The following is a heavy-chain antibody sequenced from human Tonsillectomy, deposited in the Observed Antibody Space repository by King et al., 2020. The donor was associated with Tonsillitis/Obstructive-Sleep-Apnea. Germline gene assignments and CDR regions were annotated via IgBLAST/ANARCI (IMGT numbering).Heavy chain of an antibody. J-gene: IGHJ2*01. D-gene: IGHD3-10*01. CDR3: AGVWLRGDYWYFDL. CDR1: GYTFTSYY. CDR2: IHPSGGST. V-gene: IGHV1-46*01. Sequence: QLVQSGAEVKKPGASVKVSYKASGYTFTSYYMHWVRQAPGQGLEWMGIIHPSGGSTSYAQKFQGRVAMTRDTSTSTVSMELSSLRSEDTAVYYCAGVWLRGDYWYFDLWGRGTLVTVSS.